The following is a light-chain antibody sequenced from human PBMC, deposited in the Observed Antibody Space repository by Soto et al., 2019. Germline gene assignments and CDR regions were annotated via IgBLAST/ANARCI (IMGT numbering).Light chain of an antibody. V-gene: IGLV2-8*01. CDR3: SSYAGSSNV. CDR2: EVN. J-gene: IGLJ1*01. Sequence: QSALTQPPSASGSPGQSVAISCTGTSSDVGGYNYVSWYQQHPGKAPKLMIYEVNKRPSGVPDRFSGSKSGNTASLTVSGLQDEAESDYSCSSYAGSSNVFGTGTKVTVL. CDR1: SSDVGGYNY.